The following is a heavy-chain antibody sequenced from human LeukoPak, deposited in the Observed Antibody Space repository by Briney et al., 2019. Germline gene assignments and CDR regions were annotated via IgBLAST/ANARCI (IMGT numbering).Heavy chain of an antibody. Sequence: TGGSLRLSCAASGFTFSSYSMTWVRQAPGKGLEWVSSISSSSSYIYYADSVKGRFTISRDNAKNSLYLQMNSLRAEDTAVYYCAGGGGDSWHTIDYWGQGTLVTVSS. J-gene: IGHJ4*02. CDR3: AGGGGDSWHTIDY. D-gene: IGHD6-13*01. V-gene: IGHV3-21*01. CDR2: ISSSSSYI. CDR1: GFTFSSYS.